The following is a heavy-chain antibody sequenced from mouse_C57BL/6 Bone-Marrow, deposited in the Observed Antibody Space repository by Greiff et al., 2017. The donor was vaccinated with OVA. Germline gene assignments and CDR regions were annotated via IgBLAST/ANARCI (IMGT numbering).Heavy chain of an antibody. J-gene: IGHJ2*01. Sequence: QVQLKQPGAELVKPGASVKLSCKASGYTFTSYWMHWVKQRPGQGLEWIGMIHPNSGSTNYNEKFKSKATLTVDKSSSTAYMQLSSLTSEDSAVYYCAREVYGTRDYWGQGTTLTVSS. CDR2: IHPNSGST. CDR3: AREVYGTRDY. CDR1: GYTFTSYW. V-gene: IGHV1-64*01. D-gene: IGHD1-1*01.